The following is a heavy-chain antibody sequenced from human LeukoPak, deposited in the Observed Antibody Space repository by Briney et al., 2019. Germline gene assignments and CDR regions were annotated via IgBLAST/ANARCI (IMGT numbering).Heavy chain of an antibody. D-gene: IGHD6-13*01. V-gene: IGHV3-66*01. J-gene: IGHJ4*02. CDR3: AKDRRYSSSWYSY. CDR1: GFLFNSYG. Sequence: PGGSLRLSCAASGFLFNSYGMSWVRQAPGQGLEWVSVIYSGGSTYYADSVKGRFTISRDNSKNTLYLQMNSLRAEDTAVYYCAKDRRYSSSWYSYWGQGTLVTVSS. CDR2: IYSGGST.